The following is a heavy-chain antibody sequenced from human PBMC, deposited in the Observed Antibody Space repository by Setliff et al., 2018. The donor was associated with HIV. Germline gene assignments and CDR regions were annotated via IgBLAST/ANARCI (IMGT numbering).Heavy chain of an antibody. J-gene: IGHJ6*03. CDR3: AREFGAVIRQIVAGEFYYRDV. D-gene: IGHD5-12*01. V-gene: IGHV1-2*06. CDR2: INPNNGDT. Sequence: GASVKVSCKASGYTFTAYYLHWVRQAPGQGLEWMGRINPNNGDTNYAKKFQGRVTMTRDTSISTAYMELSRLRSDDTAVYYCAREFGAVIRQIVAGEFYYRDVWGKGTTVTVSS. CDR1: GYTFTAYY.